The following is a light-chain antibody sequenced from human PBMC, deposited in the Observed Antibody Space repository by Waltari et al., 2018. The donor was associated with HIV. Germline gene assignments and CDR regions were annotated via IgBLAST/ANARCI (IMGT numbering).Light chain of an antibody. CDR1: SGDVGYSKY. J-gene: IGLJ1*01. V-gene: IGLV2-14*03. Sequence: QSALTQPASVSGSPGQSITISCTTTSGDVGYSKYVSWYQQHQGTVPRHIIYDVSNRPSGVSSRFSGSKSGNTASLTISGLQGDDEADYFCSADASGYTYVFGPGTKVAVL. CDR2: DVS. CDR3: SADASGYTYV.